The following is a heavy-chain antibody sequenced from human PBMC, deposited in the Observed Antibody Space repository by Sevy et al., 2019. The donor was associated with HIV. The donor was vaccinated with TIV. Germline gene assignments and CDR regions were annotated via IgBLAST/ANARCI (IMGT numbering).Heavy chain of an antibody. Sequence: ASVKVSCKASGYTFTSYYMHWVRQAPGQGLEWMGKINRSGGSTSYAQKFQGRVTMTRDTSTSTFYMELSSLISEDTAVYYCAREEDAFDIWGQGTMVTVSS. CDR2: INRSGGST. CDR3: AREEDAFDI. CDR1: GYTFTSYY. J-gene: IGHJ3*02. V-gene: IGHV1-46*01.